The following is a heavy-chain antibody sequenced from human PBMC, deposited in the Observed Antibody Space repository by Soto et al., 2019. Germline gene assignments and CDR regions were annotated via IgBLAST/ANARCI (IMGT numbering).Heavy chain of an antibody. D-gene: IGHD6-13*01. V-gene: IGHV4-31*03. CDR2: IYYSGST. J-gene: IGHJ3*02. CDR3: ARDVGDGVAAEGGGKKAFDI. Sequence: SETLSLTCTVSGGSISSGGYYWSWIRQHPGKGLEWIGYIYYSGSTYYNPSLKSRVTISVDTSKNQFSLKLSSVTAADTAVYYWARDVGDGVAAEGGGKKAFDIWGQGTMVTVSS. CDR1: GGSISSGGYY.